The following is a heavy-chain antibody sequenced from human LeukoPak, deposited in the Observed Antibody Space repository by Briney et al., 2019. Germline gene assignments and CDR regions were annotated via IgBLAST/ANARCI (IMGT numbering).Heavy chain of an antibody. D-gene: IGHD1-14*01. Sequence: SETLSLTCTVSGGSISSSSYYWGWIRQPPGKGLEWIGSIYYSGITYYNPSLKSRVTISVDTSKNQFSLKLSSVTAADTAVYYCARDSPEDGMDVWGQGTTVTVSS. CDR3: ARDSPEDGMDV. CDR1: GGSISSSSYY. V-gene: IGHV4-39*02. CDR2: IYYSGIT. J-gene: IGHJ6*02.